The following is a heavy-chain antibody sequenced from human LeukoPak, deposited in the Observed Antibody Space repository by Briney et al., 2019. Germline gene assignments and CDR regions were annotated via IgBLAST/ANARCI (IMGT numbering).Heavy chain of an antibody. D-gene: IGHD1-14*01. Sequence: PGGSLKLSCAASGFPFSGSAVHWVRQASGKGLEWVGRIRSKTDSYATAYAASLKGRFTISRDDSKNTAYLQMNSLKTEDTAVYYCTGHDSVHPERSFDYWGQGTLVTVSS. V-gene: IGHV3-73*01. CDR1: GFPFSGSA. J-gene: IGHJ4*02. CDR3: TGHDSVHPERSFDY. CDR2: IRSKTDSYAT.